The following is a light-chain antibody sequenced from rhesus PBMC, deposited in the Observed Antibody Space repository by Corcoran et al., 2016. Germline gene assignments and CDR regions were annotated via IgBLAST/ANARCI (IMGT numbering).Light chain of an antibody. V-gene: IGKV1-21*01. CDR3: QHYYSAPDS. CDR2: ELS. CDR1: QGISND. Sequence: DIQMTQSPSSLSASVGDRVTITCRASQGISNDLAWFQQKPGEIPKLLIYELSSLQSGIPSRFSGGVSGTEFTLTISSLPSEDFATYYCQHYYSAPDSFGRGTKVEIK. J-gene: IGKJ2*01.